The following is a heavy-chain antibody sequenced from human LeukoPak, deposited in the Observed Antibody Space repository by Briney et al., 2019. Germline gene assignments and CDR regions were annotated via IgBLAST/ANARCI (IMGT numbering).Heavy chain of an antibody. CDR1: GYTFTSYA. J-gene: IGHJ4*02. V-gene: IGHV1-3*01. Sequence: WASVKVSCKASGYTFTSYAMHWVRQAPGQRLEWMGWINAGNGNTKYSQKFQGRVTITRDTSASTAYTELSSLRSEDTAVYYCARTGYCTNGVCYAYYFDYWGQGTLVTVSS. D-gene: IGHD2-8*01. CDR2: INAGNGNT. CDR3: ARTGYCTNGVCYAYYFDY.